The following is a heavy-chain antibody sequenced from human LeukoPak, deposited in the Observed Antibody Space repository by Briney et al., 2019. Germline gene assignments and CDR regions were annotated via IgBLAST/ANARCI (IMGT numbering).Heavy chain of an antibody. D-gene: IGHD6-13*01. Sequence: SETPSLTCTVSGYSISNGYYWGWIRQPPGKGLEWIGTIYHGGSTYYNPSLKSRVTMSEDTSKNQFSLNLSSVTAADTAVYYCARIGYSRSYYYYYMDVWGKGTTVTVSS. CDR1: GYSISNGYY. V-gene: IGHV4-38-2*02. J-gene: IGHJ6*03. CDR3: ARIGYSRSYYYYYMDV. CDR2: IYHGGST.